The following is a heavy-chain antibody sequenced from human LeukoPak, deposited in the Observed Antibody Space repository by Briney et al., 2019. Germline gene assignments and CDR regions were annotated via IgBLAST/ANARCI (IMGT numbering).Heavy chain of an antibody. V-gene: IGHV3-30*01. CDR2: ISYDDSNT. D-gene: IGHD4-17*01. J-gene: IGHJ4*02. Sequence: GESLRLSCAASGFTFSSYAMHWIRQAPGEGVQGASLISYDDSNTFYADSVKGRFTISRDNSKNTLYLQMNSLRVEDTALYYCARDGDGDYVSSYYFDYWGQGTLVTVSS. CDR1: GFTFSSYA. CDR3: ARDGDGDYVSSYYFDY.